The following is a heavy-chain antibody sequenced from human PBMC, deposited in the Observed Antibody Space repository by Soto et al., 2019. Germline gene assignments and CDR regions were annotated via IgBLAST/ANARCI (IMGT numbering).Heavy chain of an antibody. CDR1: GGSISSGGYH. V-gene: IGHV4-31*03. CDR2: LYYSGGT. CDR3: ARRVQH. J-gene: IGHJ1*01. Sequence: VQLQESGPGLVKPSQTLSLTCTVSGGSISSGGYHWSWIRQHPGKGLEWIGYLYYSGGTYCNPSLKSRVTISVDTSKNQFSLKLSSVTAADTAVYYCARRVQHWGQGTLVTVSS.